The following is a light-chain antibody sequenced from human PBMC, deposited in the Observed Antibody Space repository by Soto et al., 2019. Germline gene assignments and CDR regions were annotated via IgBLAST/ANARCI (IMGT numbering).Light chain of an antibody. Sequence: SYELTQPPSVSVAPGKTARITCGGNNIGSESVHWFQQKPGQAPVLVIFYDRERPSGTPERISGSNSGNTATLTISRVEVGDEADYYCQVWDSSSDHVIFGGGTKLTVL. CDR3: QVWDSSSDHVI. J-gene: IGLJ2*01. CDR1: NIGSES. V-gene: IGLV3-21*04. CDR2: YDR.